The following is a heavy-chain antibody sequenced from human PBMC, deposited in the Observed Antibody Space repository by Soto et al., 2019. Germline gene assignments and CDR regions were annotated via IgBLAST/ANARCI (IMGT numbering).Heavy chain of an antibody. Sequence: QVQLQEAGPGLVKPSETLSLTCTVSGGSISSYYWSWIRQPPGKGLEWIGYIYYSGSTNYNPSLKSRVTISVDTSKNQFSLNLSSVTAADTAVYYCARGAFFYEYYFDYWGQGTLVTVSS. J-gene: IGHJ4*02. D-gene: IGHD3-22*01. CDR3: ARGAFFYEYYFDY. CDR2: IYYSGST. CDR1: GGSISSYY. V-gene: IGHV4-59*01.